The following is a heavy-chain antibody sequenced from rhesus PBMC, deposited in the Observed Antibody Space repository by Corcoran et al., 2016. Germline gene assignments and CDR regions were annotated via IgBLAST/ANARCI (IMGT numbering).Heavy chain of an antibody. D-gene: IGHD6-31*01. CDR2: IGANNGIT. CDR1: GGSISVYY. J-gene: IGHJ5-2*02. CDR3: AGFSGWYCSLDV. Sequence: QVQLQESGPGLVKPSETLSLTCAVSGGSISVYYYNWIRQAPGKGLEWIGYIGANNGITNNNTSLKSRVTISTDTSKNQFSLNLNSVTAADTAVYYCAGFSGWYCSLDVWGRGLLVTISS. V-gene: IGHV4-165*02.